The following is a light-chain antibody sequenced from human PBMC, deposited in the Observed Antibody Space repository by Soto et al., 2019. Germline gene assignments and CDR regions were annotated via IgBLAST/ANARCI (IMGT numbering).Light chain of an antibody. CDR1: QSVDSRY. CDR2: GAS. J-gene: IGKJ1*01. Sequence: EIVMTQSPATLSVSPGERATLSCRASQSVDSRYFTWYQHKSGQAPRLLLFGASSRATGIPDRFSGSGSGTGFTLSISRLEPEDFAVYYCQHYDASQWTFGQGTKVDIK. V-gene: IGKV3-20*01. CDR3: QHYDASQWT.